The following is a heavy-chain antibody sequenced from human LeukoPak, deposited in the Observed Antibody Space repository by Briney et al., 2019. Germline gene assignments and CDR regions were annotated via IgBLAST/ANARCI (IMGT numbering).Heavy chain of an antibody. Sequence: SETLSLTCAVSCTPFSSYYWSWIRQPPGKGLEWIGEVNHSGYTNDNPSHKSRVTISVDTSKNQFSLRLRSVTAADTGVYFCARMTTGHDFWGQGTLVTVSS. CDR1: CTPFSSYY. CDR3: ARMTTGHDF. V-gene: IGHV4-34*01. CDR2: VNHSGYT. D-gene: IGHD4-17*01. J-gene: IGHJ4*02.